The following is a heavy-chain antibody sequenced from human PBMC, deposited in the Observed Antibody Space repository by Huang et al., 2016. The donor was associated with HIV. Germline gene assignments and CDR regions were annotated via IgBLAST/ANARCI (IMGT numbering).Heavy chain of an antibody. D-gene: IGHD3-22*01. CDR1: GFNVNNYD. CDR2: RHTKMFNT. V-gene: IGHV1-8*03. J-gene: IGHJ4*02. CDR3: ARAWGFLYDSTGYYSRYYFDS. Sequence: QVQLVQSGDEVKKPGAAVKASCKAYGFNVNNYDFKWVRQASGQRLEWMGWRHTKMFNTGSAQNLQGRDTITTNTSMTTVYMELRSMRSEDTAVYYCARAWGFLYDSTGYYSRYYFDSWGQGTLVTISS.